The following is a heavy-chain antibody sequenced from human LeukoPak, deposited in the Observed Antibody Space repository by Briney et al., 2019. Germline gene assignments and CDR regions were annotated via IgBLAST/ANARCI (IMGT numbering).Heavy chain of an antibody. D-gene: IGHD2-21*02. CDR2: IYYSGST. J-gene: IGHJ6*03. CDR3: ARLRGDSILYYYYYMDV. CDR1: GGSISSYY. V-gene: IGHV4-59*08. Sequence: SETLSLTCTVSGGSISSYYWSWIRQPPGEGLEWIGYIYYSGSTNYNPSLKSRVTISVDTSKNQFSLKLSSVTAADTAVYYCARLRGDSILYYYYYMDVWGKGTTVTVSS.